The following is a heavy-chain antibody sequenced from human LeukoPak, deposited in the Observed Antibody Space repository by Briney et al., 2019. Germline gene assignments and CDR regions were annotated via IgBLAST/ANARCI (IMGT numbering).Heavy chain of an antibody. V-gene: IGHV5-51*01. J-gene: IGHJ3*02. CDR2: IYPGDSDT. CDR1: GYRFTSYW. CDR3: ARSGGNYYSI. D-gene: IGHD1-26*01. Sequence: GLSLQISCQGSGYRFTSYWIGWVRQMPGKGLEWMGIIYPGDSDTIYSPSFQGQVTISADKSTSTANLQWSSLKASDTAMYYCARSGGNYYSIWGQGTMVTVSS.